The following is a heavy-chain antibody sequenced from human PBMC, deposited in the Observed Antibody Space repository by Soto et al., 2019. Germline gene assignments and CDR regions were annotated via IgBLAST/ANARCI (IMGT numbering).Heavy chain of an antibody. Sequence: SETLSLTCAVSGGSLSSSAYSWSWIRQTPGKGLEWIGFIYQSGSTYYNPSLKSRVTLSLDRPKNQISLKLTSVTAADTAVYYCAREILYYDSSGYSWDDAFDIWGQGTMVTVS. CDR3: AREILYYDSSGYSWDDAFDI. J-gene: IGHJ3*02. CDR2: IYQSGST. V-gene: IGHV4-30-2*01. D-gene: IGHD3-22*01. CDR1: GGSLSSSAYS.